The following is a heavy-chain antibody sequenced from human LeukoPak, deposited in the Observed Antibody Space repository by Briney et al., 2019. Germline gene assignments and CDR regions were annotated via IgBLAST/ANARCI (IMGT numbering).Heavy chain of an antibody. CDR2: ISWNSGSI. D-gene: IGHD2-15*01. CDR1: GFTFDDYA. J-gene: IGHJ3*02. Sequence: GGSLRLSCAASGFTFDDYAMHWVRQAPGKGLEWVSGISWNSGSIGYADSVKGRFTISRDNAKNSLYLQMNSLRAEDTALYYCAKDRGVARTDAFDIWGQGTMVTVSS. CDR3: AKDRGVARTDAFDI. V-gene: IGHV3-9*01.